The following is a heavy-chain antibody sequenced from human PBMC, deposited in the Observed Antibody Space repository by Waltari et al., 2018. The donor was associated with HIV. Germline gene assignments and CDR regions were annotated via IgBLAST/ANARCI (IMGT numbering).Heavy chain of an antibody. CDR3: TKGTTHDN. CDR1: GFNFNNYW. V-gene: IGHV3-7*01. D-gene: IGHD1-1*01. J-gene: IGHJ4*02. CDR2: IKQDGSQK. Sequence: EVRLVESGGGLVQPGGSLGLSCAVSGFNFNNYWMTWVRQAPGKGLEWVANIKQDGSQKHYVDSAKGRLTISRDNAKNSVFLQMNDLREDDTATYYCTKGTTHDNWGQGTLVTVSS.